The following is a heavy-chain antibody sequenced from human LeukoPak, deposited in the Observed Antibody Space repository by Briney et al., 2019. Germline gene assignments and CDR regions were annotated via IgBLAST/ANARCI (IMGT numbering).Heavy chain of an antibody. CDR2: INHSGST. V-gene: IGHV4-34*01. D-gene: IGHD6-19*01. J-gene: IGHJ4*02. Sequence: SETLSLTCAVYGGSFSGYYWSWIRQPPGKGLEWIGEINHSGSTNYNPSLKSRVTISVDTSKNQFSLKLSSVTAADTAVYYCARDRGAVAWQIEFDYWGQGTLVTVSS. CDR1: GGSFSGYY. CDR3: ARDRGAVAWQIEFDY.